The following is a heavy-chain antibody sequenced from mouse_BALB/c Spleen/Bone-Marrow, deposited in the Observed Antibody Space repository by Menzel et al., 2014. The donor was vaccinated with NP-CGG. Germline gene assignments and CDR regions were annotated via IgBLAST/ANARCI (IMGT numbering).Heavy chain of an antibody. CDR1: GYSFTGYT. CDR3: ARSGLYYGNYLYAMDF. J-gene: IGHJ4*01. CDR2: INPYNGGT. D-gene: IGHD2-1*01. Sequence: EVQLQQSGPELVKPGAPVKISCKASGYSFTGYTMNWVKQSHGKNLEWIGLINPYNGGTSYNQKFKGRAALTVDKSSSTAYMELLSLTSEDSAVYYCARSGLYYGNYLYAMDFWGQGTSVTVSS. V-gene: IGHV1-18*01.